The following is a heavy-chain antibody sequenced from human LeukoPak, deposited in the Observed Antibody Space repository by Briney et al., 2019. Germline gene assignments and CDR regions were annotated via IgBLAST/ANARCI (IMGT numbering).Heavy chain of an antibody. CDR2: ISSSGSTI. J-gene: IGHJ6*03. D-gene: IGHD3-9*01. CDR3: ARDPLTPYDYYMDV. V-gene: IGHV3-48*04. Sequence: GGSLRLSCAASGFTFSSYWMSWVRQAPGKGLEWVSYISSSGSTIYYADSVKGRFTISRDNAKNSLYLQMNSLRVEDKAVYYCARDPLTPYDYYMDVWGKGTTVTVSS. CDR1: GFTFSSYW.